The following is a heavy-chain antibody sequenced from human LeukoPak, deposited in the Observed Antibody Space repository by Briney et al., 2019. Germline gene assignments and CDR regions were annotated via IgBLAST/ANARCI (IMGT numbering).Heavy chain of an antibody. V-gene: IGHV3-23*01. CDR2: IGASGRST. CDR3: AKGTSDFGY. J-gene: IGHJ4*02. D-gene: IGHD1-1*01. Sequence: PGGSLRLSCAASAFTFTSYAMNWVRQAPGKGLEWVSTIGASGRSTYYADSVKGRFTISRDSSKNTLYLQMDSLRAEDTAVYYCAKGTSDFGYWGQGTLVTVSS. CDR1: AFTFTSYA.